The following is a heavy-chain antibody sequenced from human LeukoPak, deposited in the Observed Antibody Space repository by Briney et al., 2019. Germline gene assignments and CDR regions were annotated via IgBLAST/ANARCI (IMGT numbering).Heavy chain of an antibody. CDR1: GYSFTSYW. D-gene: IGHD1-26*01. J-gene: IGHJ4*02. Sequence: GESLKISCKGSGYSFTSYWIGWVRQIPGKGLEWMGIIYPGYSDTRYSPSFQGQVTISADKSISTAYLQWSSLKASDTAMYYCARQGGSYRWYFDYWGQGTLVTVSS. CDR3: ARQGGSYRWYFDY. CDR2: IYPGYSDT. V-gene: IGHV5-51*01.